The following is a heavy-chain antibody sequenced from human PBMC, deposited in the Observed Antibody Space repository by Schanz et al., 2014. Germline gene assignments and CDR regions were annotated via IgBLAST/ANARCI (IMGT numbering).Heavy chain of an antibody. CDR1: GFTFSSYT. J-gene: IGHJ4*02. V-gene: IGHV3-23*04. Sequence: VQLVESGGGVVQPGGSLRLSCAASGFTFSSYTMNWVRQAPGKGLEWVSAISGSGGSTVYADSVKGRFTISRDNSKNTLYLQMNSLSAEDTAVYYCAKVAPAATYLDSWGLGTLVTVSS. D-gene: IGHD2-2*01. CDR3: AKVAPAATYLDS. CDR2: ISGSGGST.